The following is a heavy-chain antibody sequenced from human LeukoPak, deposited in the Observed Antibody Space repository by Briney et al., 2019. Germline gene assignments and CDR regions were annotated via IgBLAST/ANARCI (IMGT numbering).Heavy chain of an antibody. CDR1: GGSISSVDYY. J-gene: IGHJ3*02. D-gene: IGHD3-22*01. CDR3: ATSTYYYDRSGSPRGVFDI. V-gene: IGHV4-31*03. Sequence: SQTLSLTCLVSGGSISSVDYYWTWIRQRPGKGLEWIGYHYYTGSTSYNPSLKSRLTISVDTSKNQFSLSLNSVTAADTAVYFCATSTYYYDRSGSPRGVFDIWGQGTVVTVSS. CDR2: HYYTGST.